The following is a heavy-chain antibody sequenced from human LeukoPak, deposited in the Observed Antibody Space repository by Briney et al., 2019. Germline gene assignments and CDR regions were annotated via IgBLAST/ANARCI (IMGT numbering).Heavy chain of an antibody. V-gene: IGHV3-30*04. CDR1: GFTSSIYP. Sequence: PGGPLRLSCAASGFTSSIYPMHWVRQAPGKGLEWVAVIAYDGSYKYYADSVKGRFTISRDNSKSTLYLLMNSLRAEDTAVYYCASENDAFDIWGPGTVVTVSS. CDR3: ASENDAFDI. J-gene: IGHJ3*02. CDR2: IAYDGSYK.